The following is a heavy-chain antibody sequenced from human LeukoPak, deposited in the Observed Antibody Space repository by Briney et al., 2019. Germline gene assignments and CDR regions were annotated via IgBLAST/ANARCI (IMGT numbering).Heavy chain of an antibody. CDR1: GYTFTAYP. CDR3: ARDQDPTVFDY. CDR2: INPNSGAT. V-gene: IGHV1-2*02. J-gene: IGHJ4*02. Sequence: ASVKVSCKASGYTFTAYPIHWVRQAPGQGPEWMGWINPNSGATDPAQKFRGRITMTRDTSTPTAFMEVNRLTSDDTAVYYCARDQDPTVFDYWGQGTLVTVSS.